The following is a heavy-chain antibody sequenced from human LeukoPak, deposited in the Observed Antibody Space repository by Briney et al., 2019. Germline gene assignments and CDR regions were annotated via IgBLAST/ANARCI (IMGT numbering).Heavy chain of an antibody. CDR1: GFTFSSYS. D-gene: IGHD6-13*01. J-gene: IGHJ4*02. CDR3: ATRYRQLVPSIH. V-gene: IGHV3-23*01. CDR2: ISGSGGST. Sequence: GGSLRLSCSASGFTFSSYSMNWVRQAPGKGLEWVSAISGSGGSTYYADSVKGRFTISRDNSKNTLYLQMNSLRAEDTAVYYCATRYRQLVPSIHWGQGTLVTVSS.